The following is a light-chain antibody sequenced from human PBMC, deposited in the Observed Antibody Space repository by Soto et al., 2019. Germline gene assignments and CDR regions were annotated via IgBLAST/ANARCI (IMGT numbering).Light chain of an antibody. CDR2: GVS. V-gene: IGKV3D-15*01. Sequence: EIVMTQSPATLSVSPGERATLSCRASQSVSSNLAWYQQKPGQAPRLLIYGVSSRATGIPDRFSGSGSGTDFTLTISRLEPEDFAVYFCQHYGDSSWTFGQGTRVEIK. CDR3: QHYGDSSWT. CDR1: QSVSSN. J-gene: IGKJ1*01.